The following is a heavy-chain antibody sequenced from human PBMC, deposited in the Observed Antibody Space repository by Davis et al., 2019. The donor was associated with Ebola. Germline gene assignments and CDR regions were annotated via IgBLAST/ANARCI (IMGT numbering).Heavy chain of an antibody. CDR1: GYTFTTYDSYG. CDR2: ISAYNGNT. D-gene: IGHD3-22*01. V-gene: IGHV1-18*01. Sequence: AASVKVSCKASGYTFTTYDSYGISWVRQAPGQGLEWMGWISAYNGNTKYSQKVQGRVTLTTDTSTSTAYMELRGLRSDDTAVYYCARDLGMIVPAGYFDYWGQGTLVTVSS. J-gene: IGHJ4*02. CDR3: ARDLGMIVPAGYFDY.